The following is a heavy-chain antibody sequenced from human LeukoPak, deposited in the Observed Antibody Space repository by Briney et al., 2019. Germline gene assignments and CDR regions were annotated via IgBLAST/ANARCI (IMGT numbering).Heavy chain of an antibody. CDR2: IYSSGST. Sequence: SETLSLTCTVSGGSISSYYWSWIRQPPGKTLEWIGSIYSSGSTYYNSSLQSRVIIIIDTPKNHFSLTLSSVTAADTAVYYCARSDGYGLVDIWGQGTMVTVSS. J-gene: IGHJ3*02. CDR1: GGSISSYY. V-gene: IGHV4-4*09. D-gene: IGHD3-10*01. CDR3: ARSDGYGLVDI.